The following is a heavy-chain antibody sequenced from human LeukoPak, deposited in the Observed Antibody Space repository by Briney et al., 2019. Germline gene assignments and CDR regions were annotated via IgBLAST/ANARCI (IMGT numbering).Heavy chain of an antibody. V-gene: IGHV3-23*01. Sequence: GGSLRLSCAASGFTFSSYAMSWVRQAPGKGLEWVSAISGSGGSTYYADSVKGRFTISRDNSKNTLYLQMNSLRAEDTAVYYCARDPDGYSSGWYPWFDPWGQGTLVTVSS. D-gene: IGHD6-19*01. CDR3: ARDPDGYSSGWYPWFDP. CDR2: ISGSGGST. J-gene: IGHJ5*02. CDR1: GFTFSSYA.